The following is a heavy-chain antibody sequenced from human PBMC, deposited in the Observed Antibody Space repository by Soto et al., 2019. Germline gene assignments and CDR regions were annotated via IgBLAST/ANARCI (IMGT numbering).Heavy chain of an antibody. Sequence: PSQTLSLTCVISGDSVSSNSAAWNWIRQSPSRGLEWLGRTYYRSKWYNDYAVSVKSRITINPDTSKNQFSLQLNSVTPEDTAVYYCARDLGYCSGGSCYSVWYYYYGMDVWGQGTTVTVSS. J-gene: IGHJ6*02. V-gene: IGHV6-1*01. CDR1: GDSVSSNSAA. CDR3: ARDLGYCSGGSCYSVWYYYYGMDV. D-gene: IGHD2-15*01. CDR2: TYYRSKWYN.